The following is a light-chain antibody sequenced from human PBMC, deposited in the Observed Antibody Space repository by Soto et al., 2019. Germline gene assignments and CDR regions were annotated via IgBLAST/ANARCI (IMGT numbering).Light chain of an antibody. CDR1: QDISNY. CDR2: DAS. V-gene: IGKV1-33*01. CDR3: QQYNSRGT. J-gene: IGKJ4*01. Sequence: DIQMTQSPSSLSASVGARVPITCQASQDISNYLNWYQQKPGKAPKLLIYDASNLETGVPSRFSGSGSGTDFTFTISSLQPDDFATYYCQQYNSRGTFGGGTKVDIK.